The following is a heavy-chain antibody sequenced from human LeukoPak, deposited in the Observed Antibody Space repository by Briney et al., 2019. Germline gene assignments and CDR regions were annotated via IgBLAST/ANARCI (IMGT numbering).Heavy chain of an antibody. CDR1: GFTFSSYG. Sequence: GGSLRLSCAASGFTFSSYGMHWVRQAPGKGLEWVAVISYDGSNKYYADSVKGRFTISRDNSKNTLYLQMNSLRAEDTAVYYCAKGTGDYGGNPNLTFDYWGQGTLVTVSS. CDR3: AKGTGDYGGNPNLTFDY. J-gene: IGHJ4*02. CDR2: ISYDGSNK. D-gene: IGHD4-23*01. V-gene: IGHV3-30*18.